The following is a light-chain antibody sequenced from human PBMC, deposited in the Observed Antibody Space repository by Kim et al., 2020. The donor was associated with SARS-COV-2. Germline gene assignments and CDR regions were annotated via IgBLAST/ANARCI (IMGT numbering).Light chain of an antibody. CDR3: QHYYTYPIT. J-gene: IGKJ5*01. Sequence: DIQMTQSPSSLSAFVEDRVTISCRASQGIGQKLAWFQHKPGKAPKLLIFGAYTLQSGVPSKFSGSESGTDFSLSITSLQPEDSATYYCQHYYTYPITFGQGTRLEIK. CDR2: GAY. CDR1: QGIGQK. V-gene: IGKV1-16*02.